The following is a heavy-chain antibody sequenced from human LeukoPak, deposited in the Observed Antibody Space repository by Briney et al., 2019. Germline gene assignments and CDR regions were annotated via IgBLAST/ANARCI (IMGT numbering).Heavy chain of an antibody. D-gene: IGHD5-12*01. CDR1: GGSISSGGYY. CDR3: ARPGGILATIPNFDL. CDR2: IYHSGST. Sequence: TSQTLSLTCTVSGGSISSGGYYWSWIRQPPGKGLEWIGYIYHSGSTYYNPSLKSRVTISVDTSKNQFSLKLSSVTAADTAVYYCARPGGILATIPNFDLWGQGILVTVSS. V-gene: IGHV4-30-2*05. J-gene: IGHJ4*02.